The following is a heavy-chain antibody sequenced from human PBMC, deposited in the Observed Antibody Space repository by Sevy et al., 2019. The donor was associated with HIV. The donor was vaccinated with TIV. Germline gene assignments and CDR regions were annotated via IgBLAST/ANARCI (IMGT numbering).Heavy chain of an antibody. CDR1: GYTFTSYG. Sequence: ASVKVSCKASGYTFTSYGISWVRQAPGQGLEWMGWISAYNGKTNYAQKLQGRVTMTTDTSTSPAYMELRSLRSDETAVYYCANIDCSGGSCYDYWGQGTLVTVSS. V-gene: IGHV1-18*04. D-gene: IGHD2-15*01. CDR3: ANIDCSGGSCYDY. J-gene: IGHJ4*02. CDR2: ISAYNGKT.